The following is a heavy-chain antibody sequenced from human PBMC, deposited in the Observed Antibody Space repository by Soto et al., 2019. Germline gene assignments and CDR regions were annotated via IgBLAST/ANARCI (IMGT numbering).Heavy chain of an antibody. CDR3: ARGNALDV. V-gene: IGHV6-1*01. D-gene: IGHD3-10*01. Sequence: PSRTLSLTFAISWDSVSSDITSWNWIRQSPWRGLEWLGRTYYRSKWFHDYAASVKSRITINPDTSKNQFSLELNSMTPEDTAVYYCARGNALDVWGQGTVVTVSS. CDR1: WDSVSSDITS. J-gene: IGHJ3*01. CDR2: TYYRSKWFH.